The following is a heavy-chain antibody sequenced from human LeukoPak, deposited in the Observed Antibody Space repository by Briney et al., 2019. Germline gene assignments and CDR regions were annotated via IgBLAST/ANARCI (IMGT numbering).Heavy chain of an antibody. CDR1: GGSFSGYY. CDR2: INHSGST. CDR3: ARRVTMIVVFNWFDP. J-gene: IGHJ5*02. D-gene: IGHD3-22*01. Sequence: SETLSLTCAVYGGSFSGYYWSWLRQPPGKGLEWIGEINHSGSTNYNPSLKSRVTISVDTSKNQFSLKLSSVTAADSAVYYCARRVTMIVVFNWFDPWGQGTLVTVSS. V-gene: IGHV4-34*01.